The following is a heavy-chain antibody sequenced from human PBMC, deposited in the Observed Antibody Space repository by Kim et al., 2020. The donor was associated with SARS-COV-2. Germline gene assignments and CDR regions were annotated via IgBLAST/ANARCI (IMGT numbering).Heavy chain of an antibody. D-gene: IGHD3-10*01. CDR2: ISYDGSNK. Sequence: GGSLRLSCAASGFSFSSYAMHWVRQAPGKGLEWVTLISYDGSNKYYADSVKGRFTISRDNSKSTLYLQMSSLRTEDTAVYYCARDRDATGSNYDSWGQGT. V-gene: IGHV3-30*04. J-gene: IGHJ5*01. CDR1: GFSFSSYA. CDR3: ARDRDATGSNYDS.